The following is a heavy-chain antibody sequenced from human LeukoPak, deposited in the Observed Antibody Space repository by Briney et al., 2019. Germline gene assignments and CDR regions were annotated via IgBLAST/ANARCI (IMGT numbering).Heavy chain of an antibody. CDR1: GYTFTTYY. J-gene: IGHJ6*03. CDR2: INTNTGNP. V-gene: IGHV7-4-1*02. CDR3: ARLTWGLWSQQLVPGYYYYYYMDV. D-gene: IGHD6-13*01. Sequence: ASVKVSCKASGYTFTTYYMHWVRQAPGQGLEWMGWINTNTGNPTFAQGFTGRFVFSLDTSVSTAYLQISSLKAEDTAVYYCARLTWGLWSQQLVPGYYYYYYMDVWGKGTTVTVSS.